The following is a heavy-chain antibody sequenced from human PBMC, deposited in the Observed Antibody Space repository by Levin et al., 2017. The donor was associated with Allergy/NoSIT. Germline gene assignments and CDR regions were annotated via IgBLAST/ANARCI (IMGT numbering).Heavy chain of an antibody. J-gene: IGHJ6*03. Sequence: SQTLSLTCAISGDSVSSNSAAWNWIRQSPSRGLEWLGRTYYRSKWYNDYAVSVKSRITINPDTSKNQFSLQLNSVTPEDTAVYYCARGRFGESRPHYYYYYYMDVWGKGTTVTVSS. D-gene: IGHD3-10*01. V-gene: IGHV6-1*01. CDR1: GDSVSSNSAA. CDR2: TYYRSKWYN. CDR3: ARGRFGESRPHYYYYYYMDV.